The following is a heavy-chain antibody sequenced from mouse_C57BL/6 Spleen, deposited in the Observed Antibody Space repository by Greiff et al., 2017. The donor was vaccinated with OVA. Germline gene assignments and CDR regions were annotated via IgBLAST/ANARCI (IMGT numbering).Heavy chain of an antibody. J-gene: IGHJ4*01. V-gene: IGHV1-69*01. Sequence: VQLQQSGAELVMPGASVKLSCKASGYTFTSYWMHWVKQRPGQGLEWIGEIDPSDSYTNYNQKFKGKSTLTVDKSSSTAYMQLSSLTSEDSAVYYCARGGISRAMDYWGQGTSVTVSS. CDR2: IDPSDSYT. CDR3: ARGGISRAMDY. CDR1: GYTFTSYW.